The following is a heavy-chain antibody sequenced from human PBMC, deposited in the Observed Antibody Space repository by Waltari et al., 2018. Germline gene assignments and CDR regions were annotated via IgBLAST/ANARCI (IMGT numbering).Heavy chain of an antibody. Sequence: EVQLVESGGGLVKPGGSLRLSCAASGFTFSSYSMNWVRQAPGKGLEWVSSISSSSSYIYYADSVKGRFTISRDNAKNSLYLQMNGLRAEDTAVYYCARDGGAAAGTDYWGQGTLVTVSS. CDR1: GFTFSSYS. J-gene: IGHJ4*02. V-gene: IGHV3-21*01. CDR2: ISSSSSYI. CDR3: ARDGGAAAGTDY. D-gene: IGHD6-13*01.